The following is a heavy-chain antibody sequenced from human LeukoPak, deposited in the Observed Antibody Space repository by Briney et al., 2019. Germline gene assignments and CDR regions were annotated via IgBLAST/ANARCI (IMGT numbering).Heavy chain of an antibody. CDR1: GGSISSSSYY. D-gene: IGHD6-25*01. Sequence: SETLSLTCTVSGGSISSSSYYWGWIRQPPGKGLEWIGGIYYRGNTYYNPSLKSRVTISVDTSKNQFSLKLSSVTAADTAVYYCARSPSSDLFFDYWGQGTLVTVSS. CDR2: IYYRGNT. CDR3: ARSPSSDLFFDY. J-gene: IGHJ4*02. V-gene: IGHV4-39*07.